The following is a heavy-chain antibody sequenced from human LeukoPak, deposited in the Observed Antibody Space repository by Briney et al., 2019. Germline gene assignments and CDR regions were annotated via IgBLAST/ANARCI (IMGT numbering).Heavy chain of an antibody. D-gene: IGHD3-16*01. V-gene: IGHV4-39*07. CDR2: IFYSGTT. J-gene: IGHJ4*02. CDR3: ARDFLQGTRGNTGGSFDY. CDR1: GDTISTSFYY. Sequence: SETLSLTCTVSGDTISTSFYYWDWIRQPPGKGLGWIGGIFYSGTTYYNPSLKSRVTMSVDTSKNQFSLKLSSVTATDTAVYYCARDFLQGTRGNTGGSFDYWGQGILVTVSS.